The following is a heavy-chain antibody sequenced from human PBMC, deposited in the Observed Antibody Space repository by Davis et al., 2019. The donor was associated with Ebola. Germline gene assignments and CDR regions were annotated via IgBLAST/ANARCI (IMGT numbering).Heavy chain of an antibody. CDR3: ARDMGDTNGDFLDY. J-gene: IGHJ4*02. CDR1: GFTFSSYW. CDR2: IRYDGTTT. Sequence: PGGSLRLSCAASGFTFSSYWIYWVRQAPGKGLVWVSRIRYDGTTTNYAEFAKGRFTISRDDAKSTVYLQMTSLRAEDTATYYCARDMGDTNGDFLDYWGQGTLVTVSS. D-gene: IGHD4-17*01. V-gene: IGHV3-74*01.